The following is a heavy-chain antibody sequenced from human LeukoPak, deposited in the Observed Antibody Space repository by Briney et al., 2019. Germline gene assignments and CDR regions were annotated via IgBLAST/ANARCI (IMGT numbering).Heavy chain of an antibody. CDR1: GGSFSNYY. D-gene: IGHD1-14*01. CDR2: IYTSGST. V-gene: IGHV4-4*07. J-gene: IGHJ6*02. Sequence: SETLSLTCSVSGGSFSNYYWIWFRQPAAKGLEWIGRIYTSGSTNYNPSLKSRVTMSVDTSNNQFSLKLTSVTAADMAVYYCARQPPQYYGMDVWGQGTTVTVSS. CDR3: ARQPPQYYGMDV.